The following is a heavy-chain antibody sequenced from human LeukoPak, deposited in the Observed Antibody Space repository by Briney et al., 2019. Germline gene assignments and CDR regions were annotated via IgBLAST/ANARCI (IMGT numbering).Heavy chain of an antibody. CDR1: GYTFSTYD. CDR2: MNPNSGNT. V-gene: IGHV1-8*01. CDR3: ARFEGITVAGLDS. J-gene: IGHJ5*01. Sequence: ASVKVSCKASGYTFSTYDINWVRQAPGQGLEWMGWMNPNSGNTGYSQKFQGRVTMTRDTSISTAYMEVSSLKSEDTAVYYCARFEGITVAGLDSWGQGTLVTVSS. D-gene: IGHD6-19*01.